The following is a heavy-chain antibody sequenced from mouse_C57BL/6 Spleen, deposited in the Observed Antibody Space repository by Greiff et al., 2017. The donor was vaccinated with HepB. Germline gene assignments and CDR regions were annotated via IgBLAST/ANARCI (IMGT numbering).Heavy chain of an antibody. CDR1: GYTFTSYR. Sequence: QVQLQQSGAELVKPGASVKLSCKASGYTFTSYRMQWVKQRPGQGLEWIGEIDPSDSYTNYNQKFKGKATLTVDTSSSTAYMQLSSLTSEDSAVYYCARRGVYYYGSSCFDYWGQGTALTVSS. V-gene: IGHV1-50*01. CDR3: ARRGVYYYGSSCFDY. J-gene: IGHJ2*01. CDR2: IDPSDSYT. D-gene: IGHD1-1*01.